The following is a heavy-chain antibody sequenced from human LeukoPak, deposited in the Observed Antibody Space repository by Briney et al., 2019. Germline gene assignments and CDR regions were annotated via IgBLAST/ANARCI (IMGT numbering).Heavy chain of an antibody. CDR3: ARSPGDYYFDY. CDR1: GSTFSSYS. Sequence: GGSLRLSCAASGSTFSSYSMNWVRQAPGKGPEWVSSISSSSSYIYYADSVKGRFTISRDNAKNSLYLQMNSLRAEDTAVYYCARSPGDYYFDYWGQGTLVTVSS. J-gene: IGHJ4*02. D-gene: IGHD3-10*01. CDR2: ISSSSSYI. V-gene: IGHV3-21*01.